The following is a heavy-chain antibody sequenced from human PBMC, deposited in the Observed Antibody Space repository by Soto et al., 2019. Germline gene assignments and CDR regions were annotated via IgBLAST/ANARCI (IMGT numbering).Heavy chain of an antibody. CDR3: ARAWRPIIYGAGSLYFDY. CDR2: VIPIFGTA. V-gene: IGHV1-69*12. CDR1: GGTFSSYA. D-gene: IGHD3-10*01. Sequence: QVQLVQSGAEVKKPGSSVKVSCKASGGTFSSYAISWVRQAPGQGLEWMGGVIPIFGTANYAQKVQGRVTITADESTSIAYMELRSLRSEDTAVYYCARAWRPIIYGAGSLYFDYWGQGTLVTVSS. J-gene: IGHJ4*02.